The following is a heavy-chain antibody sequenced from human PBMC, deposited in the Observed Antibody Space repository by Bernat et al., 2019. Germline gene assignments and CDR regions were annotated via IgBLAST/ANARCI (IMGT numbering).Heavy chain of an antibody. J-gene: IGHJ4*02. V-gene: IGHV3-30*03. CDR3: APEVTVAAN. CDR2: ISYDGSKK. CDR1: GFTFSSYG. Sequence: QVQLVESGGGVVQPGRSLRLSCAVSGFTFSSYGMHWVRQAPGKGLEWVAVISYDGSKKYYADSVKGRFTISRDNSKNTLFLQMNSLRAEDTAVYYCAPEVTVAANWGQGTLVTVS. D-gene: IGHD6-19*01.